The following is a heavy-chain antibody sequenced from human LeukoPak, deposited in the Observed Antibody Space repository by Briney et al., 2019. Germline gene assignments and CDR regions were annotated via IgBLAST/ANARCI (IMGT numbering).Heavy chain of an antibody. CDR1: GYTLTELS. V-gene: IGHV1-24*01. CDR3: ATLRGSYYDSSGKIDY. J-gene: IGHJ4*02. Sequence: GASVKVSCKVSGYTLTELSMHWVRQAPGKGLEWMGGFDPEDGETIYAQKFQGRVTMTEDTSTDTAYTELSSLRSEDTAVYYCATLRGSYYDSSGKIDYWGQGTLVTVSS. CDR2: FDPEDGET. D-gene: IGHD3-22*01.